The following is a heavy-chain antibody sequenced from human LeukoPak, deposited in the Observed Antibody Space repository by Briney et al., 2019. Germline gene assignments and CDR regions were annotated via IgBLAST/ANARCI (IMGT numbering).Heavy chain of an antibody. CDR3: AKSRGSSWFANFDY. Sequence: LPGGSLRLSCAASGFTFSSFWMHWVRQAPGKGLEWVSAISGSGGSTYYADSVKGRFTISRDNSKNTLYLQMNSLRAEDTAVYYCAKSRGSSWFANFDYWGQGTLVTVSS. CDR1: GFTFSSFW. D-gene: IGHD6-13*01. CDR2: ISGSGGST. V-gene: IGHV3-23*01. J-gene: IGHJ4*02.